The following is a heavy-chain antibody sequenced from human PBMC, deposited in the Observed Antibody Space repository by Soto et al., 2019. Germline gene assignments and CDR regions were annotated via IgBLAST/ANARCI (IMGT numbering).Heavy chain of an antibody. CDR3: ASRDPGTSVDY. J-gene: IGHJ4*02. CDR1: GGSFTSNNW. D-gene: IGHD1-7*01. Sequence: QVQLQESGPGLVKPSGTLSLTCAVSGGSFTSNNWWTWVRQPPGQGLEWIGEIYRTGSTNYNPSLKSRVTISLEKSENQFFLKVTSLTAADTAVYYCASRDPGTSVDYWGQGTLVTVSS. CDR2: IYRTGST. V-gene: IGHV4-4*02.